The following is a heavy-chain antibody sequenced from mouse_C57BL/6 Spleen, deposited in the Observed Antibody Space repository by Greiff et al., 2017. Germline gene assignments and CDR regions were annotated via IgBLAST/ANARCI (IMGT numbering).Heavy chain of an antibody. V-gene: IGHV5-6*01. CDR3: ARHVDYLWYFYV. D-gene: IGHD2-4*01. J-gene: IGHJ1*03. CDR2: ISSGGSYT. CDR1: GFTFSSYG. Sequence: EVKLQESGGDLVKPGGSLKLSCAASGFTFSSYGMSWVRQTPDKRLEWVATISSGGSYTYYPDSVKGRFTLSRDNAKNTLYLQMRSLKSEDTAMYYCARHVDYLWYFYVWGTGTTVTVSS.